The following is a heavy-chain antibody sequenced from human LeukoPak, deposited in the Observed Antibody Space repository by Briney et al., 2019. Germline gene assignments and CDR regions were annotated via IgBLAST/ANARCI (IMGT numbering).Heavy chain of an antibody. CDR1: GSTVSGNY. J-gene: IGHJ4*02. CDR2: IYSGGTT. D-gene: IGHD4-23*01. CDR3: ARRAGGYSHPYDY. V-gene: IGHV3-53*01. Sequence: PGGSLRLSCAVSGSTVSGNYMSWVRQAPGKGLEWVSLIYSGGTTYYADSVKGRFTISRDNSKNTLYLQMNSLRAEDTAVYYCARRAGGYSHPYDYWGQGILVTASS.